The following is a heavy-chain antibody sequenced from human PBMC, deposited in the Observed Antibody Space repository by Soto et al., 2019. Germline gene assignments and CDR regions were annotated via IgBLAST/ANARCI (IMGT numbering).Heavy chain of an antibody. J-gene: IGHJ5*02. CDR3: ARGLSRGVVPAARGPNWFDP. CDR1: GGSFSGNY. D-gene: IGHD2-2*01. V-gene: IGHV4-34*01. CDR2: INHSGST. Sequence: NPSETLSLTCAVYGGSFSGNYWSWIRQPPGKGLEWIGEINHSGSTNYNPSLKSRVTISADTSKNQFSLKLSSVTAADTAVYYCARGLSRGVVPAARGPNWFDPWGQGTLVTVSS.